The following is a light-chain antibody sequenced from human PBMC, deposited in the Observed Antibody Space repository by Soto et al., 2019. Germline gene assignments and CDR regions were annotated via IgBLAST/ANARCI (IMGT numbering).Light chain of an antibody. V-gene: IGKV3-15*01. J-gene: IGKJ4*02. CDR1: QSVGST. CDR3: QQYSTSLT. Sequence: EILMPQSPATLSVSPGERVILSCRASQSVGSTLAWYQQKPGQAPRLLIRGASTRATGVPARFSGSGSGTEFTLTISSLQSEDFAVYYCQQYSTSLTFGGGTTLEIK. CDR2: GAS.